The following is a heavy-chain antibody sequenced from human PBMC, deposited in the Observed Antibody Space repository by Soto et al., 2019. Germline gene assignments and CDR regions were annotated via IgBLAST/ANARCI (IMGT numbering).Heavy chain of an antibody. V-gene: IGHV3-30*18. CDR1: GFTFSSYW. CDR3: AKGEVRGIIPSYFDY. J-gene: IGHJ4*02. Sequence: GGSLRLSCAASGFTFSSYWMSWVRQAPGKGLEWVARISNDGSNEYYVDSVKGRFTISRDNSKNTLYLQMDSLRAEDTAVYYCAKGEVRGIIPSYFDYWGLGTLVTVSS. CDR2: ISNDGSNE. D-gene: IGHD3-10*01.